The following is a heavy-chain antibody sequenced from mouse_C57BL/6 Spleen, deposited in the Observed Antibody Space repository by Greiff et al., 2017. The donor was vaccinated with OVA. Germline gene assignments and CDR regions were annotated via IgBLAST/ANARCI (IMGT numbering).Heavy chain of an antibody. CDR2: INPGSGGT. D-gene: IGHD2-3*01. CDR1: GYAFTNYL. J-gene: IGHJ2*01. V-gene: IGHV1-54*01. Sequence: VKLQESGAELVRPGTSVKVSCKASGYAFTNYLIEWVKQRPGQGLEWIGVINPGSGGTNYNEKFKGKATLTADKSSSTAYMQLSSLTSEDSAVYFCARAGDGYYDYFDYWGQGTTLTVSS. CDR3: ARAGDGYYDYFDY.